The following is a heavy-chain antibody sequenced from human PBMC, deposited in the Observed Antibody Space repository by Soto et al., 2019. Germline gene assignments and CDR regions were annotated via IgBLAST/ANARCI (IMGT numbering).Heavy chain of an antibody. CDR1: GFTFSSDW. J-gene: IGHJ4*02. Sequence: GGSLRLSCAASGFTFSSDWMHWVRQAPGKGLVWVSRINTDGSGTYYADSVKDRFTISRDNSRSTLYLHMDSLRAEDTAVYYCARGRGSTGYLGREHYFDYWGQGTLVTVSS. D-gene: IGHD2-2*01. CDR3: ARGRGSTGYLGREHYFDY. V-gene: IGHV3-74*01. CDR2: INTDGSGT.